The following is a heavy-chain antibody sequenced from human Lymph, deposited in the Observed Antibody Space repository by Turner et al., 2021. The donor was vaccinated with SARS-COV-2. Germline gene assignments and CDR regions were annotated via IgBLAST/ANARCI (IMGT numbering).Heavy chain of an antibody. V-gene: IGHV3-43*02. CDR3: AKEGLSGRRLQFVPYFAY. Sequence: EVQLVESGGGVVQPGGSLRLSCAASGFTFDDYARHWVRQAPGKGLEWVSLISGDGGSTYYADSVKGRFTISRDDSKNSLYLQINSLRTEDTALYYCAKEGLSGRRLQFVPYFAYWGQGTLVSVSS. D-gene: IGHD5-12*01. CDR2: ISGDGGST. CDR1: GFTFDDYA. J-gene: IGHJ4*02.